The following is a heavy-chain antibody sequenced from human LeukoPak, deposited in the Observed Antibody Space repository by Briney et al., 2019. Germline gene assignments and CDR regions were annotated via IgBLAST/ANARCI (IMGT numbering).Heavy chain of an antibody. CDR3: ARGNYYGSGSYPPNWFDP. Sequence: GGSLRLSCAASGFTVSSNYMSWVRQAPGKGLEWVSVIYSGGSTYYADSVKGRFTISRDNSKNTLYLQMNSLRAEDTAVYYCARGNYYGSGSYPPNWFDPWGQGTLVTVSS. D-gene: IGHD3-10*01. CDR1: GFTVSSNY. V-gene: IGHV3-66*01. CDR2: IYSGGST. J-gene: IGHJ5*02.